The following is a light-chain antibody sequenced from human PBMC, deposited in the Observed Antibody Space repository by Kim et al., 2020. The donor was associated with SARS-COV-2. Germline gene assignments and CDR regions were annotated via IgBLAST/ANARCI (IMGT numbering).Light chain of an antibody. V-gene: IGLV3-1*01. CDR3: QAWDSSLRV. J-gene: IGLJ3*02. CDR1: KLGDKY. Sequence: SVSPGQTASITCSGDKLGDKYACWYQQKPGQSPMLVIYQDSKRPSGIPERFSGSNSGNTATLTISGTQAMDEADYYCQAWDSSLRVFGGGTQLTVL. CDR2: QDS.